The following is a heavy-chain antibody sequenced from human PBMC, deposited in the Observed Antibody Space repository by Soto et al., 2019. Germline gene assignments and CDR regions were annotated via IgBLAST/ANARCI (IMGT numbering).Heavy chain of an antibody. Sequence: QVQLQESGPGLVKPSQTLSLTCTVSGGSISSGGYYWSGVRQHPGKGLEYIGYIYYSGCTYYNPSLTSRLAISVDKSKNQFSFKLTSVTAADTAVYYCAAEVGFGPLFDYWGPGTLVTVSS. J-gene: IGHJ4*02. CDR1: GGSISSGGYY. D-gene: IGHD3-3*01. CDR3: AAEVGFGPLFDY. CDR2: IYYSGCT. V-gene: IGHV4-31*03.